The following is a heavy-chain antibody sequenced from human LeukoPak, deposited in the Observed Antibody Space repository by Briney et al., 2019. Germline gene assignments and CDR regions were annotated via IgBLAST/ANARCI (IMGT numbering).Heavy chain of an antibody. CDR1: GFAFSSYS. V-gene: IGHV3-21*01. CDR3: ARAVYGFDAFDI. CDR2: ISSSSSYI. J-gene: IGHJ3*02. Sequence: PGGSLRLSCAASGFAFSSYSMNWVRQAPGKGLEWVSSISSSSSYIYYADSVKGRFTISRDNAKNSLYLQMNSLRAEDTAVYYCARAVYGFDAFDIWGQGTMVTVSS. D-gene: IGHD4-17*01.